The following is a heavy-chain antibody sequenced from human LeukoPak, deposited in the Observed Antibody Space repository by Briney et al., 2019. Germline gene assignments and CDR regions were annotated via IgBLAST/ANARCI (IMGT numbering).Heavy chain of an antibody. J-gene: IGHJ3*02. D-gene: IGHD4-23*01. CDR3: ARWSYSDDAFDI. V-gene: IGHV4-34*01. CDR1: GGSFSGYY. CDR2: INHSGST. Sequence: PSETLSLTCAVYGGSFSGYYWSWIRQPPEKGLEWIGEINHSGSTNYNPSLKSRVTISVDTSKNQFSLKLSSVTAADTAVYYCARWSYSDDAFDIWGQGTMVTVSS.